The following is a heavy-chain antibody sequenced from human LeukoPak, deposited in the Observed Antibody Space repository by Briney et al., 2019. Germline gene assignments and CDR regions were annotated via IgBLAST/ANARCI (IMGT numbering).Heavy chain of an antibody. Sequence: KTGGSLRLSCAASGFTFSSYSMNWVRQAPGKGLEWVSSISSSSYIYYADSVKGRFTISRDNAKNSLYLQMNSLRAEDTAVYYCARGPDYHYYGMDVWGQGTTVTVSS. CDR1: GFTFSSYS. V-gene: IGHV3-21*01. J-gene: IGHJ6*02. CDR3: ARGPDYHYYGMDV. CDR2: ISSSSYI.